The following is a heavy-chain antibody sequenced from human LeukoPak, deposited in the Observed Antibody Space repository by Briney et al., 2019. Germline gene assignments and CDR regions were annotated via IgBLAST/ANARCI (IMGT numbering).Heavy chain of an antibody. Sequence: PGGSLRLSCAASGFTFSSNAMTWVRQAPGKGLECVSAITAGGDTPYYADSVRGRFTISRDNAKNSLYLQMNSLRAEDTAVYYCARAGGSGTVDYWGHGTLVTVSS. V-gene: IGHV3-23*01. CDR2: ITAGGDTP. CDR1: GFTFSSNA. CDR3: ARAGGSGTVDY. D-gene: IGHD3-10*01. J-gene: IGHJ4*01.